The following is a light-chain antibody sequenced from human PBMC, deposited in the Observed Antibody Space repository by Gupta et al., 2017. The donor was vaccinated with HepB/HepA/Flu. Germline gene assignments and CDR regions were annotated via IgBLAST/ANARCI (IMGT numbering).Light chain of an antibody. Sequence: THDPAVSVALGQTVRITCQGDSLRSYYASWYQQKPGQAPVLVIYGKNNRPSGIPDRFSGSSSGNTASLTITGAQAEDEADYYCNSRDSSGNHPPVVFGGGTKLTVL. CDR2: GKN. CDR1: SLRSYY. V-gene: IGLV3-19*01. CDR3: NSRDSSGNHPPVV. J-gene: IGLJ2*01.